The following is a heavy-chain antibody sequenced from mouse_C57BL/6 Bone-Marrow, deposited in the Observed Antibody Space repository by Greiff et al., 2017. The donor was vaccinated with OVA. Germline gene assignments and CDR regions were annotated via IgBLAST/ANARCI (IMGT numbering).Heavy chain of an antibody. V-gene: IGHV3-6*01. CDR2: ISYDGSN. Sequence: VQLQQSGPGLVKPSQSLSLTCSVTGYSITSGYYWNWIRQFPGNKLEWMGYISYDGSNNYNPSLKNRISITRDTSKNQFFLKLNSVTTEDTATYYCARDSGKDDYGGQGTTLTVSS. J-gene: IGHJ2*01. CDR3: ARDSGKDDY. CDR1: GYSITSGYY. D-gene: IGHD1-1*01.